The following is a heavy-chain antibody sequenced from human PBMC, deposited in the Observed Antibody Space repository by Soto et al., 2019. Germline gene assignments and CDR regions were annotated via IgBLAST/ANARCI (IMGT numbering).Heavy chain of an antibody. Sequence: ASVKVSCKASGYSFTGYSMHWVRQAPGQGLEWMGWINPRNGTTKYAQKFQGRVTMTRDTSISTAYMELSSLRSEDTAVYYCARDPALFRGTYFDYWGQGTLVTVSS. D-gene: IGHD2-21*01. CDR3: ARDPALFRGTYFDY. V-gene: IGHV1-2*02. CDR1: GYSFTGYS. J-gene: IGHJ4*02. CDR2: INPRNGTT.